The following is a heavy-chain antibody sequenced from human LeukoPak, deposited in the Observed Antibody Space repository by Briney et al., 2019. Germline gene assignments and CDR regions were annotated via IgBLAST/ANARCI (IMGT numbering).Heavy chain of an antibody. Sequence: PSETLSLTCTVSGDSITSSIDYWGWIRQSPGKGLEWIGAISYGGSTNYNPSLKSRVTISVDTSKNQLSLKVSSVTAADTAVYYCARHVGGSGYSYGCVFDYWGQGTLVTVSS. CDR1: GDSITSSIDY. V-gene: IGHV4-39*01. CDR3: ARHVGGSGYSYGCVFDY. CDR2: ISYGGST. J-gene: IGHJ4*02. D-gene: IGHD5-18*01.